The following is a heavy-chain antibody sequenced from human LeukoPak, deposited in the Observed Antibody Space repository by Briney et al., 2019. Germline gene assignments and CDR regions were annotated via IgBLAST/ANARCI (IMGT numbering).Heavy chain of an antibody. J-gene: IGHJ4*02. V-gene: IGHV3-21*01. D-gene: IGHD6-19*01. Sequence: SGGSLRLSCAASGFTFSSYSMNWVRQAPGKGLEWVSSISSSSSYIYYADSVKGRFTISRGNAKNSLYLQMNSMRAEDTAVYYCAREAGTGYYFDYWGQGTLVTVSS. CDR3: AREAGTGYYFDY. CDR1: GFTFSSYS. CDR2: ISSSSSYI.